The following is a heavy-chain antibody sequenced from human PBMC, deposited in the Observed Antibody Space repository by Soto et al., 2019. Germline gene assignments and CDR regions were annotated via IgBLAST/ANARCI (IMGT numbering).Heavy chain of an antibody. Sequence: EVQLAESGGGLVQPGGSLRLSCAASGFTFSDHYMDWVRQAPGKGLEWVGRSRDKVHSHTTEYAASVKGRFTISRGDSENSLYLQMNSLKTEDTAVYYCARGVVSTGHFDYWGRGTLVTVSS. CDR2: SRDKVHSHTT. CDR3: ARGVVSTGHFDY. D-gene: IGHD5-12*01. V-gene: IGHV3-72*01. CDR1: GFTFSDHY. J-gene: IGHJ4*02.